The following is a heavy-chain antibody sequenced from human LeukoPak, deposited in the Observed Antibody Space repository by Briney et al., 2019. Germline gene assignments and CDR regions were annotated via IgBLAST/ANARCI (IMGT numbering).Heavy chain of an antibody. V-gene: IGHV3-23*01. CDR2: SGSSHKS. D-gene: IGHD3-10*01. CDR1: GFTFSDYA. J-gene: IGHJ4*02. CDR3: AKDLEVTYYYLDY. Sequence: PGGSLRLSCAASGFTFSDYAMTWVRQAPGKGLEWVSASGSSHKSYYTDSVKGRFTISRDNSKNTLYLQMDRLRAEDTAVYYCAKDLEVTYYYLDYWGQGTLVTVSS.